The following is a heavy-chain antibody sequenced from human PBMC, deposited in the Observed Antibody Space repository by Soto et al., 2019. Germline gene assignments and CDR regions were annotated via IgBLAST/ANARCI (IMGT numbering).Heavy chain of an antibody. V-gene: IGHV2-5*02. J-gene: IGHJ6*02. Sequence: QITLKESGPTLVRPTQTLTLTCTFSGFSLSTGGVGVGWIRQPPGKALEWLALIYWDDDKRYSPSLKSRVTITKATSKNQVVLTRTNMDPVDTATYYCVHSRCGGDCLQSYSSHYYYGMDVWGQGTTVTVSS. D-gene: IGHD2-21*02. CDR2: IYWDDDK. CDR3: VHSRCGGDCLQSYSSHYYYGMDV. CDR1: GFSLSTGGVG.